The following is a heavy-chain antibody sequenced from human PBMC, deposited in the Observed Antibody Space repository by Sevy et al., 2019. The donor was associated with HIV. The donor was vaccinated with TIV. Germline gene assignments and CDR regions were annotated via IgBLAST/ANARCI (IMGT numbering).Heavy chain of an antibody. V-gene: IGHV3-15*07. D-gene: IGHD3-10*01. Sequence: GGSLRLSCAASGFTFSNAWMNWVRQAPGKGLEWVGRIKSKTDDVITDYAAPVKARFTISRDNSKNTLYLQMNSLKTEDTAVYFCTTRPYGSNADYWGQGTLVTVSS. CDR2: IKSKTDDVIT. J-gene: IGHJ4*02. CDR3: TTRPYGSNADY. CDR1: GFTFSNAW.